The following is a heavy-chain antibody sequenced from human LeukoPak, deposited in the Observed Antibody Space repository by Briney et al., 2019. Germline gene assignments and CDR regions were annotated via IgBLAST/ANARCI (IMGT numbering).Heavy chain of an antibody. J-gene: IGHJ4*02. V-gene: IGHV4-39*01. Sequence: SETLSLTCTVSGGSISSSSYYWGWIRQPPGKGLEWIGSIYYSGSTYYNPSLKSRVTISVDTSKNQFSLKLSSVTAADTAVYYCARLSTITIFGVVIPYFDYWGQGTLVTVSS. CDR3: ARLSTITIFGVVIPYFDY. D-gene: IGHD3-3*01. CDR1: GGSISSSSYY. CDR2: IYYSGST.